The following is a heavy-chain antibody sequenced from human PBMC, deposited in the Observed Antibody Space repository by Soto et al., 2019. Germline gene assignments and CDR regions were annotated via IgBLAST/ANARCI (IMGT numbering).Heavy chain of an antibody. CDR2: INHSGST. D-gene: IGHD6-19*01. V-gene: IGHV4-34*01. J-gene: IGHJ4*02. CDR3: ARGLIAVAETRFDY. Sequence: SETLSLTCAVYGGSFSGYYWSWIRQPPGKGLEWIGEINHSGSTNYNPSLKSRVTISVDTSKNQFSLKLSSVTAADTAVYYCARGLIAVAETRFDYWGQGTLVTVSS. CDR1: GGSFSGYY.